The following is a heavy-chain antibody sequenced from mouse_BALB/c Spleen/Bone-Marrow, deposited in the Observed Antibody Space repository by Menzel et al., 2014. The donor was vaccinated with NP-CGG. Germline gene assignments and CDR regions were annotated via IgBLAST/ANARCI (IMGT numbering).Heavy chain of an antibody. CDR2: VDPANGNT. CDR3: ARYRLGTYFDY. V-gene: IGHV14-3*02. CDR1: GFNIKDTY. Sequence: EVQLQQSGAELVKPGASVKLSCSASGFNIKDTYMHWVKQRPEQGLEWIGRVDPANGNTKYDPKFQGKATITADTSSNTAYLQRSSLTSEDTAVYYCARYRLGTYFDYWGQGTTLTVSS. J-gene: IGHJ2*01. D-gene: IGHD2-14*01.